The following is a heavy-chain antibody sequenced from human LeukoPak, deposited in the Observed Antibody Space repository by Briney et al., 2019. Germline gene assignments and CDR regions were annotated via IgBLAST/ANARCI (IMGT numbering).Heavy chain of an antibody. CDR1: GFTLSNYA. Sequence: GGSLRLSCAASGFTLSNYAMTWVRQAPGKGLEWVSCISGGGAYTHYADSVKGRFTISRDNSKNTVSLQMNSLRAEDTAVYYCAKGAFERFGEPSDYWGRGTLVTVSS. CDR2: ISGGGAYT. J-gene: IGHJ4*02. CDR3: AKGAFERFGEPSDY. D-gene: IGHD3-10*01. V-gene: IGHV3-23*01.